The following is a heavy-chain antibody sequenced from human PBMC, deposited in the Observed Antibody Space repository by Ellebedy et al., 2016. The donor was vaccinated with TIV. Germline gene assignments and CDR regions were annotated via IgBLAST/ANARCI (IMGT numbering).Heavy chain of an antibody. Sequence: GESLKISXAASGFTFSNYAMNWVRQAPGKGLEWVSSISGSGDSTYYADSVKGRFTVSRDNSKNTVSLQMISLRAEDTAVYYCAKDPVAELGIAAAGADYWGQGTLVTVSS. V-gene: IGHV3-23*01. J-gene: IGHJ4*02. CDR3: AKDPVAELGIAAAGADY. CDR2: ISGSGDST. CDR1: GFTFSNYA. D-gene: IGHD6-13*01.